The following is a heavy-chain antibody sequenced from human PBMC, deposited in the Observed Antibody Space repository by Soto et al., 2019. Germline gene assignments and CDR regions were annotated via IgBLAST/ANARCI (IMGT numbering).Heavy chain of an antibody. D-gene: IGHD6-25*01. CDR2: TYYSGRT. J-gene: IGHJ6*03. V-gene: IGHV4-59*01. Sequence: SETLSLTCSVSGGSISGYYWSWIRQPPGKGLEWIGYTYYSGRTDYNPSLKSRVTISVDTSKNQFSLKLRSVTAADTAVYFCARYASVGYQYFYYYLDVWGKGTTVTVSS. CDR1: GGSISGYY. CDR3: ARYASVGYQYFYYYLDV.